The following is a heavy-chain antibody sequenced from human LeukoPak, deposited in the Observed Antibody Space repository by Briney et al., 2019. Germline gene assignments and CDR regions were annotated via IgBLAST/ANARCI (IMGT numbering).Heavy chain of an antibody. Sequence: GGSLRLSCAASGFTFSSYAMHWVRQAPGKGLEWVAVISYDGSNKYYADSVKGRFTISRDNSKNTLYLQMNSLRAEDTAVYYCARGGSHSRDAFDIWGQGTMVTVSS. D-gene: IGHD3-3*02. CDR3: ARGGSHSRDAFDI. CDR1: GFTFSSYA. CDR2: ISYDGSNK. J-gene: IGHJ3*02. V-gene: IGHV3-30*01.